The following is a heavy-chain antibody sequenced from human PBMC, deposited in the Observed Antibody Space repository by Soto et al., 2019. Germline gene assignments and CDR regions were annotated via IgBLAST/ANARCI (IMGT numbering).Heavy chain of an antibody. J-gene: IGHJ4*02. Sequence: GGSLRLSCAASGFTFSSYGMHWVRQAPGKGLEWVAVISYDGSNKYYADSVKGRFTISRDNSKNTLYLQMNSLRAEDTAVYYCARDALVWGIDYWGQGTLVTVSS. CDR2: ISYDGSNK. CDR1: GFTFSSYG. V-gene: IGHV3-30*03. D-gene: IGHD3-16*01. CDR3: ARDALVWGIDY.